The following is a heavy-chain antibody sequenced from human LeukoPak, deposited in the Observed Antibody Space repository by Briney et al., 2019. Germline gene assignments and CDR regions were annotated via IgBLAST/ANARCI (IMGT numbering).Heavy chain of an antibody. D-gene: IGHD2-15*01. CDR3: ARDRIDIVVVVAATLNIDY. V-gene: IGHV1-18*01. CDR2: ISAYNGNT. CDR1: GYTFTTFA. J-gene: IGHJ4*02. Sequence: ASVQVSCKASGYTFTTFALIWVRQAPGQGLEWMGWISAYNGNTSYAQKLQGRVTMTTDTSTSTAYMELRSLRSDDTAVYYCARDRIDIVVVVAATLNIDYWGQGTLVTVSS.